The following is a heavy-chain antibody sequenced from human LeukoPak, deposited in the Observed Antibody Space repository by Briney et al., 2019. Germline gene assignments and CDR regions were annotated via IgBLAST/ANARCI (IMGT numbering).Heavy chain of an antibody. J-gene: IGHJ4*02. V-gene: IGHV4-38-2*02. D-gene: IGHD1-26*01. CDR2: IYHSGST. Sequence: PSETLSLTCTVSGYFISSGYYWAWIRQPPGKGLEWIGTIYHSGSTYSNPSLKRRVTISVDTSKNQFSLRLSSVTAADTAVYYCARETGTYSAFDYWGQGTLVTVSS. CDR3: ARETGTYSAFDY. CDR1: GYFISSGYY.